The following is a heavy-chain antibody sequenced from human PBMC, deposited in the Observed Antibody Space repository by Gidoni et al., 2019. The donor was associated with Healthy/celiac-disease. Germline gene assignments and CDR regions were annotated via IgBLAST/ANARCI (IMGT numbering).Heavy chain of an antibody. CDR1: GFTFSRYG. CDR3: AKDREEAPAGTTLDY. Sequence: QVQLVESGGGVVQPGRSLRLSCAASGFTFSRYGMHWVRQAPGKGLEWVAVISYDGSNKYYADSVKGRFTISRDNSKNTLYLQMNSLRAEDTAVYYCAKDREEAPAGTTLDYWGQGTLVTVSS. J-gene: IGHJ4*02. V-gene: IGHV3-30*18. CDR2: ISYDGSNK. D-gene: IGHD6-13*01.